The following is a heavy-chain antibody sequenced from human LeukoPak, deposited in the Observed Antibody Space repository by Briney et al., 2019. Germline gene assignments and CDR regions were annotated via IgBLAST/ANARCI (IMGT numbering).Heavy chain of an antibody. D-gene: IGHD2-15*01. CDR3: ASGRSGGSSSYGMDV. CDR1: SGSISSYY. V-gene: IGHV4-59*01. J-gene: IGHJ6*02. CDR2: IYYSGST. Sequence: PSETLSLTCTVSSGSISSYYWSWIRQPPGKGLEWIGYIYYSGSTSYNPSLKSRVTISVDTSKNQLSLKLSSVTAADTAVYYCASGRSGGSSSYGMDVWGQGTTVTVSS.